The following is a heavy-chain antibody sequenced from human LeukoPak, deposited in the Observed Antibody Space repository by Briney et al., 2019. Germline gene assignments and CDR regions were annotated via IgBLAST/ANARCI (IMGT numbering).Heavy chain of an antibody. J-gene: IGHJ4*02. V-gene: IGHV4-30-4*07. CDR3: ARDNSEYSRSWSYLAY. D-gene: IGHD6-13*01. CDR1: GGSISSGGYS. CDR2: IYYSGST. Sequence: PSETLSLTCAVSGGSISSGGYSWGWIRQPPGKGLEWIGSIYYSGSTYYNPSLKSRVTISVDTSKNQFSLKLSSVTAADTAVYYCARDNSEYSRSWSYLAYRGEATLVTVSS.